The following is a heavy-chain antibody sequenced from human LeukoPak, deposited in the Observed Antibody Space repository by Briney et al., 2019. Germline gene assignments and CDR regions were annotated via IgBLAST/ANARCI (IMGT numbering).Heavy chain of an antibody. Sequence: GGSLRLSCAASGFTFSSYAMSWVRQAPGKGLEWVSAISGSGGSTYYADSVKGRLTSSRDNSKNTLYLQMSSLRGEDTAIYYCARQLGYCSDGTCYFDFWGQGTLVTVSS. CDR1: GFTFSSYA. V-gene: IGHV3-23*01. CDR3: ARQLGYCSDGTCYFDF. D-gene: IGHD2-15*01. J-gene: IGHJ4*02. CDR2: ISGSGGST.